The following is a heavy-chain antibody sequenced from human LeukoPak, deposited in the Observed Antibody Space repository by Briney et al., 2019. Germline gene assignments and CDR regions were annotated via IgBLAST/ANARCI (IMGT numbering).Heavy chain of an antibody. CDR2: IYYSGST. V-gene: IGHV4-59*02. D-gene: IGHD6-19*01. CDR1: GGSVSSYY. CDR3: ARTGYSSGWRVPFDY. J-gene: IGHJ4*02. Sequence: SETLSLTCTVSGGSVSSYYWSWIRQPPGKGLEWMGYIYYSGSTNYNPSLKSRVTISVDTSKNQFSLKLSSVTAADTAVYYCARTGYSSGWRVPFDYWGQGTLVTVSS.